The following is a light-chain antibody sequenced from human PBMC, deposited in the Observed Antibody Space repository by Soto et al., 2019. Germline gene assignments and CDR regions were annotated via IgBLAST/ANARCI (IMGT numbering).Light chain of an antibody. CDR2: DVS. Sequence: QSVLTQPASVSGSPGQSIAISCTGTSSDVGAYNSVSWYQQYPGKAPKLMIHDVSNRPSGVSDRFSGSKSGNTASLTISGLQAEDEAGYYCSSYTSSNSYVFGSGTKVTVL. CDR3: SSYTSSNSYV. CDR1: SSDVGAYNS. J-gene: IGLJ1*01. V-gene: IGLV2-14*01.